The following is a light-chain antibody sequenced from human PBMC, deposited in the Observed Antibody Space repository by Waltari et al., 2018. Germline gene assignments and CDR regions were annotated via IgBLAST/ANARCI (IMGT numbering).Light chain of an antibody. V-gene: IGLV3-21*01. Sequence: SYVLTQPPSVSVAPGETARITWGGNNLESKSVHWYRQRPGQAPVRVISYDSDRPSGIPERFSGSNSGNTATLTISRVEVGDEADYYCQVWDANTDPGVFGTGTEVTVL. CDR1: NLESKS. CDR3: QVWDANTDPGV. J-gene: IGLJ1*01. CDR2: YDS.